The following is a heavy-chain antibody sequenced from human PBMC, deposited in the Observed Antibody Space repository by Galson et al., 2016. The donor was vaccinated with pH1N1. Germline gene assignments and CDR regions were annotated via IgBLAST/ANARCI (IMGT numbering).Heavy chain of an antibody. CDR3: ARLVGSGYKPRYFDL. CDR2: IYPRDSET. V-gene: IGHV5-51*01. J-gene: IGHJ2*01. Sequence: QSGAEVKKPGESLKISCKASGYNFTTYWIGWVRQMPGKGLEWMGIIYPRDSETHYSPSIQGQVSISADKSLTTAYLQWNSLKASDTAMFFCARLVGSGYKPRYFDLWGRGTLVTVSS. CDR1: GYNFTTYW. D-gene: IGHD5-12*01.